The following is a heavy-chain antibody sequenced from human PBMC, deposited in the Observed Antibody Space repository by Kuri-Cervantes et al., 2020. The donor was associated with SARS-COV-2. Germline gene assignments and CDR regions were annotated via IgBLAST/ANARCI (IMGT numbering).Heavy chain of an antibody. V-gene: IGHV4-38-2*02. CDR2: IYHSGTT. CDR3: ARDAVVPTAMSYYYGMDV. CDR1: RYSIRSNYY. D-gene: IGHD2-2*01. Sequence: SETLSLTCAVSRYSIRSNYYWGWIRQSPGKGLEWIGSIYHSGTTYYNPSLKSRVTISVDTPNNQFSLRLSSVTAADTAVYYCARDAVVPTAMSYYYGMDVWGQGTTVTVSS. J-gene: IGHJ6*02.